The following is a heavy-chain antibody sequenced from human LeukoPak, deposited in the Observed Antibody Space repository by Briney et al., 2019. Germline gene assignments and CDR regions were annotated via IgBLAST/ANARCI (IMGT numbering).Heavy chain of an antibody. V-gene: IGHV3-53*01. D-gene: IGHD6-19*01. CDR1: GFTVSSNY. Sequence: PGGSLRLSCAASGFTVSSNYMSWVRQAPGNGLEWVSVIYSGGSTYYADSVKGRFTISRDNSKNTLYLQMNSLRAEDTAVYYCARDGEQWLVRSDYYYYMDVWGKGTTVTVSS. CDR2: IYSGGST. CDR3: ARDGEQWLVRSDYYYYMDV. J-gene: IGHJ6*03.